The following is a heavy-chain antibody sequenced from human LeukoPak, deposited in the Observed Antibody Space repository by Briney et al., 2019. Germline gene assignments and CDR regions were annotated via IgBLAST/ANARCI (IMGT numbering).Heavy chain of an antibody. CDR2: IDYSGST. V-gene: IGHV4-39*01. Sequence: SETLSLTCTVSGGSISSSTYYWGWIRQPPGKGLEWIGSIDYSGSTYYNPSLKSRVTMSVDTSKNQFSLKLSIVTAADTAVYYCARHSEYYSGSGSASGYFDFWGQGTLVTVSS. J-gene: IGHJ4*02. CDR3: ARHSEYYSGSGSASGYFDF. CDR1: GGSISSSTYY. D-gene: IGHD3-10*01.